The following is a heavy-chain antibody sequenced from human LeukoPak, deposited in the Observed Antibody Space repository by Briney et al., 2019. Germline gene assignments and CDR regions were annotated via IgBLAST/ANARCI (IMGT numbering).Heavy chain of an antibody. V-gene: IGHV1-2*04. CDR2: INPNSGGT. D-gene: IGHD2-2*01. Sequence: GASVKVSCKASGYTFTGYYMHWVRQAPGQGLEWMGWINPNSGGTNYAQKFQGWVTMTRDTSISTAYMELSRLRSDDTAVYYCARASYCSSTSCYQGGDAFDIWGQGTMVTVSS. J-gene: IGHJ3*02. CDR3: ARASYCSSTSCYQGGDAFDI. CDR1: GYTFTGYY.